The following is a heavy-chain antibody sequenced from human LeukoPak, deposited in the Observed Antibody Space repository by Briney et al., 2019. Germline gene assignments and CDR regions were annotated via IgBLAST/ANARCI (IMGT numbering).Heavy chain of an antibody. CDR3: ANSAQGYYDSSGYSSEYFQH. CDR1: GFTFSSYA. D-gene: IGHD3-22*01. Sequence: GGSLRLSCAASGFTFSSYAMSWFRQAPGKGLEWVSAISGSGGSTYYADSVKGRFTISRDNSKNTLYLQMNSLRAEDTAVYYCANSAQGYYDSSGYSSEYFQHWGQGTLVTVSS. V-gene: IGHV3-23*01. CDR2: ISGSGGST. J-gene: IGHJ1*01.